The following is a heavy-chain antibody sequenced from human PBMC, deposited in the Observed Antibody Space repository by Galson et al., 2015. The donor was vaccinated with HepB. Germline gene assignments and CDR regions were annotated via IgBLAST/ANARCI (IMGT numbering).Heavy chain of an antibody. CDR1: GFTFTSYW. D-gene: IGHD3-10*01. V-gene: IGHV3-7*01. CDR3: ARYYPGNAFDI. CDR2: INEDASEE. Sequence: SLRLSCAASGFTFTSYWMTWVRQAPGKGLEWVASINEDASEEHYVDSVKGPFTISRDNAENSLYLQMNSLSAEDTAVYYCARYYPGNAFDIWGQGTMVTVSS. J-gene: IGHJ3*02.